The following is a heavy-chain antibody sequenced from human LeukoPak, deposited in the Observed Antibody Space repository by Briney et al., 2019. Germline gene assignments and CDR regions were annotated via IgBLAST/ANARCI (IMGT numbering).Heavy chain of an antibody. V-gene: IGHV3-48*01. CDR2: ISSSSSTI. J-gene: IGHJ4*02. CDR1: GFTFSSYS. CDR3: ARDPGYCSSTSCPAFDY. Sequence: GGSLRLSCAASGFTFSSYSMNWVRQAPGKGLEWVSYISSSSSTIYYADSVKGRFTISRDNAKNSLYLQMNSLRAEDTAVYYCARDPGYCSSTSCPAFDYWGQGTLVTVSS. D-gene: IGHD2-2*01.